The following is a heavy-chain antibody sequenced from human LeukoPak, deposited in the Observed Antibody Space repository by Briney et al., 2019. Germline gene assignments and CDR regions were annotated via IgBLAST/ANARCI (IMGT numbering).Heavy chain of an antibody. CDR3: ARDRDGMEV. V-gene: IGHV4-4*02. CDR2: IYHSGTT. Sequence: PSETLSLTRADPGDSLSINNWWTWVRKPPGKGLEWIGAIYHSGTTYYNPSLKSRITISVDKSKNQFSLKLTSVTAADTAMYYCARDRDGMEVWGQGTTVTVS. CDR1: GDSLSINNW. J-gene: IGHJ6*02.